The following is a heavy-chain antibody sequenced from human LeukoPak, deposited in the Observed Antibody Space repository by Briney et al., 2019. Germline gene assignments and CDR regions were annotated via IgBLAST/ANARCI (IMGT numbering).Heavy chain of an antibody. Sequence: WVRQAPGKGLEWIGSIYYSGSTYYNPSLKSRVTISVDTSKNQFSLKLSSVTAADTAVYYCARRHRYYDSSGYYWGQVWYYYYGMDVWGQGTTVTVSS. D-gene: IGHD3-22*01. V-gene: IGHV4-39*01. CDR3: ARRHRYYDSSGYYWGQVWYYYYGMDV. J-gene: IGHJ6*02. CDR2: IYYSGST.